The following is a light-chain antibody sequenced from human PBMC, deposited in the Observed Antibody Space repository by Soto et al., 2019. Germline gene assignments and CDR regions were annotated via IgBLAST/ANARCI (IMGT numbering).Light chain of an antibody. CDR1: QSISSW. Sequence: DIQMTQSPSTLSASVGDRVTITCRASQSISSWLAWYQQKPGKAPKLLIYDASTLHSGVPSRFSGSGSGTDFTLTISSLQPEDFATYYCQQSHSTPITFGQGTRLEIK. V-gene: IGKV1-39*01. CDR3: QQSHSTPIT. J-gene: IGKJ5*01. CDR2: DAS.